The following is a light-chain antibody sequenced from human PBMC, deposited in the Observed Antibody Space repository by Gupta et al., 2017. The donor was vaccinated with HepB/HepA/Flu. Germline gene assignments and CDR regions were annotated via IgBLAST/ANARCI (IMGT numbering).Light chain of an antibody. J-gene: IGLJ2*01. V-gene: IGLV1-40*01. CDR2: GNS. CDR3: QSYDSSLSGSWV. CDR1: SSNIGAGYD. Sequence: QSVLTQPPSVSGAPGPRVTISCTGSSSNIGAGYDVHWYQQLPETAPNLLIYGNSNRPSGFPDRFSGSKSGTSASLAITGLQAEDEADYYCQSYDSSLSGSWVFGGGTKLTVL.